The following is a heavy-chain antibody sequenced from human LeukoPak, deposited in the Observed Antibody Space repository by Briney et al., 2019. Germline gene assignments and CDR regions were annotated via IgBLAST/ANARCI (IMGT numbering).Heavy chain of an antibody. J-gene: IGHJ4*02. V-gene: IGHV4-4*07. D-gene: IGHD6-13*01. CDR2: IYSNGSP. CDR1: GGSMGGYY. CDR3: AGDRGSSWEF. Sequence: SETLSLTCTVSGGSMGGYYWSWIRQPAGKRLEWIGRIYSNGSPTYNPSLQSRITMTIDTSRNQFSLRMTSMTAADAAVYFCAGDRGSSWEFWGRGTLVTVSS.